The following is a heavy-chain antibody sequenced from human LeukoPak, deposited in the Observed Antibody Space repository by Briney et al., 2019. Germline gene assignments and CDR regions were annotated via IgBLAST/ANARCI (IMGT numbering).Heavy chain of an antibody. CDR2: ISGRGSTT. D-gene: IGHD6-19*01. CDR1: GFTFSNYA. CDR3: AKISSGWDMN. V-gene: IGHV3-23*01. J-gene: IGHJ4*02. Sequence: GGSLRLSCAASGFTFSNYAMSWVRHAPGKGLEWVSTISGRGSTTYYADSVKGRFSISRDNSNNTLYLQMNSPRAEDTAVYYCAKISSGWDMNWGQGTLVTVSS.